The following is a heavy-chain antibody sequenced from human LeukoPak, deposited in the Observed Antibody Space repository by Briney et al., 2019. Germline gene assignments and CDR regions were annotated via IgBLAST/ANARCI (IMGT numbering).Heavy chain of an antibody. CDR3: ARERSYTDYDFWSGYSGAFDI. Sequence: SETLSLTCTVSGGSVSSGSYYWSWLRQPPGKGLEWIGYIYYSGSTNYNPSLKSRVTISVDTSKNQFSLKLSSVTAADTAVYYCARERSYTDYDFWSGYSGAFDIWGQGTMVTVSS. V-gene: IGHV4-61*01. D-gene: IGHD3-3*01. J-gene: IGHJ3*02. CDR1: GGSVSSGSYY. CDR2: IYYSGST.